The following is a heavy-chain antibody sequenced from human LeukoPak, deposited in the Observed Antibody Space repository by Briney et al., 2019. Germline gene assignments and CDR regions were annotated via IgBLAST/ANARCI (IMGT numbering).Heavy chain of an antibody. D-gene: IGHD6-13*01. CDR2: ITGSSSTI. V-gene: IGHV3-48*01. CDR1: RFTFSNYN. J-gene: IGHJ4*02. CDR3: AKAGEGEYSSSWYGDY. Sequence: GGSLRLSCAASRFTFSNYNMHWVRQAPGKGPEWISYITGSSSTIYYADSVKGRFTISRDNAKSSLYLQMNSLRAEDAAVYYCAKAGEGEYSSSWYGDYWGQGTLVTVSS.